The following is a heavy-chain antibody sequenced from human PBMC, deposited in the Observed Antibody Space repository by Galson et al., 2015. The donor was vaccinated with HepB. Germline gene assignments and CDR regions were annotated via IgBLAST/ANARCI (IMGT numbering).Heavy chain of an antibody. J-gene: IGHJ6*03. V-gene: IGHV1-69*13. Sequence: SVKVSCKASGGTFSSYAISWVRQAPGQGLEWMGGIIPIFGTANYAQKFQGRVTITADESTSTAYMELSSLRSEDTAVYYCARDRVWAFGLFYYYYMDVGGTGTTVAVSS. D-gene: IGHD3-22*01. CDR1: GGTFSSYA. CDR3: ARDRVWAFGLFYYYYMDV. CDR2: IIPIFGTA.